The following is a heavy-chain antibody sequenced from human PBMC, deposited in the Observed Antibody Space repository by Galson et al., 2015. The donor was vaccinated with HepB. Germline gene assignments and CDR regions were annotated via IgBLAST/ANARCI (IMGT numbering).Heavy chain of an antibody. V-gene: IGHV1-69*13. J-gene: IGHJ4*02. CDR1: GDTFSNYA. CDR2: VLPVFDTP. Sequence: SVKVSCKASGDTFSNYAFNWVRQAPGQGLEWMGGVLPVFDTPIYAQKFQDRVTITADESTSTVYMELSRLRSDDTAVYYCARDRHNYDDSRCSSGSFDIWGRRTLVTTAS. CDR3: ARDRHNYDDSRCSSGSFDI. D-gene: IGHD3-22*01.